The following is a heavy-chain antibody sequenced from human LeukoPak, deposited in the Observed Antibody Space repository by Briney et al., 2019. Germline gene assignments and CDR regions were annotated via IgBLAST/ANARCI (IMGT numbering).Heavy chain of an antibody. CDR3: AKRGRYSSSWIAFDI. CDR1: GFTFSNYG. V-gene: IGHV3-30*18. D-gene: IGHD6-6*01. Sequence: GGSLRLSCAGSGFTFSNYGIHWVRQAPGKGLEWVAFISYDGSNKYYADSVKGRFTISRDNSKNTLYLQMNSLRAEDTAVYYCAKRGRYSSSWIAFDIWGQGTMVTVSS. J-gene: IGHJ3*02. CDR2: ISYDGSNK.